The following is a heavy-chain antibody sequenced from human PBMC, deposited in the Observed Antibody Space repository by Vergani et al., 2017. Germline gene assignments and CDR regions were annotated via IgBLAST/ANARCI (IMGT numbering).Heavy chain of an antibody. D-gene: IGHD6-13*01. CDR1: GFTFSSYA. V-gene: IGHV3-30-3*01. J-gene: IGHJ4*02. CDR2: ISYDGSNK. CDR3: ARAPAGIAAAHRSYYFDY. Sequence: QVQLVESGGGVVQPGRSLRLSCAASGFTFSSYAMHWVRQAPGKGLEWVAVISYDGSNKYYADSVKGRCTISRDNSKNTLYLQMNSLRAEDTAVYYCARAPAGIAAAHRSYYFDYWGQGTLVTVSS.